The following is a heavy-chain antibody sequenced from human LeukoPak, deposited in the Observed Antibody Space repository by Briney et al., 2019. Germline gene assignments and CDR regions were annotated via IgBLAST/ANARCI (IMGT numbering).Heavy chain of an antibody. CDR1: GFTFSDYY. CDR2: ISGSGSIHTII. CDR3: ASSLAAGYCSGGSCYSDIYYFDY. J-gene: IGHJ4*02. V-gene: IGHV3-11*04. D-gene: IGHD2-15*01. Sequence: GGSLRLSCAASGFTFSDYYMSWIRQAPGKGLEWISSISGSGSIHTIIYYADSVKGRFTISRDNAKNSLYLQMNSLRAEDTAAYYCASSLAAGYCSGGSCYSDIYYFDYWGQGTLVTVSS.